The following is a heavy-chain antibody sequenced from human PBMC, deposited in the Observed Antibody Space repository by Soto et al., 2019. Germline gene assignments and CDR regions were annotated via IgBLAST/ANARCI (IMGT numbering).Heavy chain of an antibody. Sequence: GGSLRLSSRASGCNCSSYSRNGVRQKTGKGLERVSSISSSSSYIYYADSVKGRFTISRDNAKNSLYLQMNSLRAEDTAVYYCARDLSIAARVDAFDIWGQGTMVTVSS. J-gene: IGHJ3*02. CDR1: GCNCSSYS. CDR3: ARDLSIAARVDAFDI. V-gene: IGHV3-21*01. D-gene: IGHD6-6*01. CDR2: ISSSSSYI.